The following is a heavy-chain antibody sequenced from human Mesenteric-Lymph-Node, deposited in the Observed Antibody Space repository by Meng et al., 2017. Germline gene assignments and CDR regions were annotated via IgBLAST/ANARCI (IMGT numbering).Heavy chain of an antibody. CDR1: GGSLDNSDYF. CDR2: VRYSGTA. V-gene: IGHV4-39*01. D-gene: IGHD4-17*01. Sequence: WGAGLFKPSGTLSLTCAVYGGSLDNSDYFWDWIRQPPGKGLEWIGSVRYSGTAYYNPSLTSRVTISVDTSKNQFSLNLSSLTAADTAVYYCARHVYGDSYGFWGQGTLVTVSS. J-gene: IGHJ4*02. CDR3: ARHVYGDSYGF.